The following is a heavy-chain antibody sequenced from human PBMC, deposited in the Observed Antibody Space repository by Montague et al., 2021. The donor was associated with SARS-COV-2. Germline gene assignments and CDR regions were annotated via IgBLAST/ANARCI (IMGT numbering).Heavy chain of an antibody. CDR1: GGSISSYY. D-gene: IGHD3-10*01. V-gene: IGHV4-59*08. Sequence: ETLSLTCTVAGGSISSYYWSWIRQPPGKGLEWIGYIYYSGSTNYKPSRKGGVTISVDTSKNQFSLKLSSVTAADTAVYYCARHGNTMVRGVIINEGWFDPWGQGTLVTVSS. CDR2: IYYSGST. J-gene: IGHJ5*02. CDR3: ARHGNTMVRGVIINEGWFDP.